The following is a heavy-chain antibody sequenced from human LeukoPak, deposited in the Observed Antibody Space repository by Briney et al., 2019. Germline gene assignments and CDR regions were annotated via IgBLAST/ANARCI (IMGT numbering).Heavy chain of an antibody. CDR3: AGVVGRTYAFDI. CDR2: ISSSGSTI. V-gene: IGHV3-11*01. Sequence: GGSLRLSCAASGFTFSDYYMSWIRQAPGKGLEWVSYISSSGSTIYYADSVKGRFTISRDNAKNSLYLQMNGLRAEDTAVYYCAGVVGRTYAFDIWGQGTMVTVSS. J-gene: IGHJ3*02. CDR1: GFTFSDYY. D-gene: IGHD1-26*01.